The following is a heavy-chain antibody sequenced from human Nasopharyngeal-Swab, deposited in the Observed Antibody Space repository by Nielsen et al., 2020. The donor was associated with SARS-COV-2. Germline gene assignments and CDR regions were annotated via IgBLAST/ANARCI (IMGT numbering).Heavy chain of an antibody. CDR3: ARDFDSSGYYYVGAFDI. J-gene: IGHJ3*02. Sequence: SETLSLTCTVSGYSISSGYYWGWLRQPPGKGLEWIGSIYHSGSTYYNPSLKSRVTISVDTSKNQFSLKLSSVTAADTAVYYCARDFDSSGYYYVGAFDIWGQGTMVTVSS. CDR1: GYSISSGYY. V-gene: IGHV4-38-2*02. D-gene: IGHD3-22*01. CDR2: IYHSGST.